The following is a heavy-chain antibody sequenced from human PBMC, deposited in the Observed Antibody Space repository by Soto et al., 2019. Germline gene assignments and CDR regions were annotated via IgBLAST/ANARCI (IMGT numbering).Heavy chain of an antibody. D-gene: IGHD3-10*01. CDR3: ARETSGSYYKLDL. J-gene: IGHJ2*01. V-gene: IGHV1-18*01. CDR1: GYSFTSYG. Sequence: QVQLAQSAAEVKKPGASVKVSCKASGYSFTSYGITWVRQAPGQGLEWMGWISAYNGNTKYAQNLQDRVNLTTDTSTNTAYMELRSLTSDDTAVYYCARETSGSYYKLDLWGRGTLVTVPA. CDR2: ISAYNGNT.